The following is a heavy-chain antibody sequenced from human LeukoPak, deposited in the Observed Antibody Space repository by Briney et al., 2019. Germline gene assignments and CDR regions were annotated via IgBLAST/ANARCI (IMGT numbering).Heavy chain of an antibody. CDR1: GGSISSYY. Sequence: PSETLSLTCTVSGGSISSYYWSWIRQPPGKGLEWIGYIYYSGSTNYNPSLKSRVTISVDTSKNQFSLKLSSVTAADTAVYYCARLGSSRAFDIWGQGTMVTVSS. CDR3: ARLGSSRAFDI. V-gene: IGHV4-59*08. CDR2: IYYSGST. J-gene: IGHJ3*02. D-gene: IGHD6-13*01.